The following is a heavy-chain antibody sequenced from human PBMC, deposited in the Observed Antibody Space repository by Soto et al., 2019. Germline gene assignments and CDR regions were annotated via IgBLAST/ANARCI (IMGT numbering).Heavy chain of an antibody. D-gene: IGHD3-3*01. CDR3: ARDKRDLRFLEWSYYFDY. V-gene: IGHV3-30-3*01. CDR1: GFTFSSSA. J-gene: IGHJ4*02. Sequence: VQLVESGGDLVKPGGSLRLSCAASGFTFSSSAMHWVRQAPGKGLEWVAVISYDGSNKYYADSVKGRFTISRDNSKNTLYLQMNSLRAEDTAVYYCARDKRDLRFLEWSYYFDYWGQGTLVTVSS. CDR2: ISYDGSNK.